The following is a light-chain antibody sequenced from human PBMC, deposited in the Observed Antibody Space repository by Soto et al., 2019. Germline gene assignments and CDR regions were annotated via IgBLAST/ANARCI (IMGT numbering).Light chain of an antibody. CDR2: YDN. V-gene: IGLV3-21*04. Sequence: SSELTQSPSISVAPGQTARLTCGGDNIGSKSVHWYQQKPGQAPVLVIYYDNDRPSGIPDRFSGYNSGNTATLTINRVEAGDEADYYCQVWNDSGDHAIFGGGTKLTVL. CDR1: NIGSKS. J-gene: IGLJ2*01. CDR3: QVWNDSGDHAI.